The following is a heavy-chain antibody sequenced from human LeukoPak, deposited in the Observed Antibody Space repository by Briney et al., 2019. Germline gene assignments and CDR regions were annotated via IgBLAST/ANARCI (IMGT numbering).Heavy chain of an antibody. V-gene: IGHV1-3*01. J-gene: IGHJ4*02. Sequence: ASVKVSCKASGYTFTSYAIHWVRQAPGQRLEWMGWISAGNGNTKYSQNFQGRVTFISNTSATTAFMELSSLRSEDAAVYYCARDSGSGTNDYWGQGTLVTVSS. CDR2: ISAGNGNT. D-gene: IGHD1-26*01. CDR3: ARDSGSGTNDY. CDR1: GYTFTSYA.